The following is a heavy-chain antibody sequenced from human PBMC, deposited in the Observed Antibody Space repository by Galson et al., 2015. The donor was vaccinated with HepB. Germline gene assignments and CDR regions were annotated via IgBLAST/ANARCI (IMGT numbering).Heavy chain of an antibody. Sequence: SVKVSCKASGYSFSMYGVSWVRQAPGQGLEWMGWISVYNGDANYAQNLQGRVTMTTDTFTSTAYMELRSLRSDDTAVYYCARARYSTSPPDYWGQGTLVTVSS. CDR2: ISVYNGDA. CDR3: ARARYSTSPPDY. J-gene: IGHJ4*02. CDR1: GYSFSMYG. V-gene: IGHV1-18*01. D-gene: IGHD6-6*01.